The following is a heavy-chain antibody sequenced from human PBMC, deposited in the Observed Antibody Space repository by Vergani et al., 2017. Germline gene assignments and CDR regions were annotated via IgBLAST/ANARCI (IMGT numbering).Heavy chain of an antibody. CDR3: AIGGATQNYYYYYGMDV. V-gene: IGHV3-9*01. Sequence: EVQLVESGGGLVQPGRSLRLSCAASGFTFDDYDMHWVRQAPGKGLEWVSGISWNSGSIGYADSVKGRFTISRDNAKNSLYLQMNSLRAEDTALYYCAIGGATQNYYYYYGMDVWGQGTTVTVSS. CDR2: ISWNSGSI. CDR1: GFTFDDYD. J-gene: IGHJ6*02. D-gene: IGHD1-26*01.